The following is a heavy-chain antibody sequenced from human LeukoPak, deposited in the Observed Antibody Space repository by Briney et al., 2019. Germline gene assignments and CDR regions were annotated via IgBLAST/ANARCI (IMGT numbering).Heavy chain of an antibody. D-gene: IGHD2-2*01. Sequence: SVKVSCKASGGTFSSYALSWVRQAPGQGLEWMGRIIPILGIANYAQKFQGRVTITADKSTSTAYMELSSLRSEDTAVYYCARGQYQLLGMYNWFDPWGQGTLVTVSS. J-gene: IGHJ5*02. CDR2: IIPILGIA. CDR1: GGTFSSYA. CDR3: ARGQYQLLGMYNWFDP. V-gene: IGHV1-69*04.